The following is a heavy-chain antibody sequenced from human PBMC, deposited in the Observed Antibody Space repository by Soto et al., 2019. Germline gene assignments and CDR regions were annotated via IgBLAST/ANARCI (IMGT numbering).Heavy chain of an antibody. CDR1: GYTFTSYA. J-gene: IGHJ4*02. CDR2: INAGNGNT. D-gene: IGHD4-17*01. Sequence: ASVKVSCKASGYTFTSYAMRWVRQAPGQRLEWMGWINAGNGNTKYSQKFQGRVTITRDTSASTAYMELSSLRSEDTAVYYCARDSDYGDFTFDYWGQGTLVTVSS. V-gene: IGHV1-3*01. CDR3: ARDSDYGDFTFDY.